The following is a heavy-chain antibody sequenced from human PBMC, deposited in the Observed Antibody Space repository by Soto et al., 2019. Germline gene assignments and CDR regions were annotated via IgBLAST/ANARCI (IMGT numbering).Heavy chain of an antibody. CDR3: GSHGSGSDLHYYYGMDV. J-gene: IGHJ6*02. Sequence: QVQLVQSGAEVKKPGSSVKVSCKASGGTFSSYAISWVRQAPGQGLEWMGGIIPIFGTANYAQKFQGRVTITADESTSPACMEQSSLSSEDTAVYYCGSHGSGSDLHYYYGMDVWGQGSTVPVS. D-gene: IGHD3-10*01. CDR1: GGTFSSYA. V-gene: IGHV1-69*01. CDR2: IIPIFGTA.